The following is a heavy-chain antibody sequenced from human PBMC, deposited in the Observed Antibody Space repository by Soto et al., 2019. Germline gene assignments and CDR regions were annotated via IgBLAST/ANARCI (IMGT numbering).Heavy chain of an antibody. D-gene: IGHD2-15*01. J-gene: IGHJ6*02. CDR2: IHYRGST. CDR3: ARVRDSFGLDV. Sequence: QVQLQESGPGLVKSSETLSLTCKVSGGSITGAFYWNWIRQHPWKGLEWIGSIHYRGSTYYNPSLKSRITIALDRSNNQFSLQLSSVTAADTAVYYCARVRDSFGLDVWGQGTTVTVSS. CDR1: GGSITGAFY. V-gene: IGHV4-31*03.